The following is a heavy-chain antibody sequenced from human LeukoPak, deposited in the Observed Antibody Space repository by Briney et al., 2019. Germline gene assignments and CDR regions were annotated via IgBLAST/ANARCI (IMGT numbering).Heavy chain of an antibody. Sequence: ASVKVSCKASGYTFTGYYMHWVRQAPGQGLEWMGWINPNSGGTNYAQKFQGRVTMTRDTSISTAYMELSRLRSDDTAVYYCASRYYYGSGSYYNVEYFDYWGQGTLVTVSS. V-gene: IGHV1-2*02. CDR3: ASRYYYGSGSYYNVEYFDY. CDR2: INPNSGGT. J-gene: IGHJ4*02. D-gene: IGHD3-10*01. CDR1: GYTFTGYY.